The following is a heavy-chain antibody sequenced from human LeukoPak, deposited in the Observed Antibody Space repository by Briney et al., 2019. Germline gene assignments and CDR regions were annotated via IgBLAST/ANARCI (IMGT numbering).Heavy chain of an antibody. CDR3: AKNYLDGIPSYHY. J-gene: IGHJ4*02. Sequence: PGGSLRLSCAASGFTFSIHAMNWVRQAPGKGLEWVSSIVGSGSNTFYADSVKGRFTIFRDNSKNTLYLQMNSLRAEDTAVFYCAKNYLDGIPSYHYWGQGTLVTVSS. D-gene: IGHD5-24*01. CDR1: GFTFSIHA. CDR2: IVGSGSNT. V-gene: IGHV3-23*01.